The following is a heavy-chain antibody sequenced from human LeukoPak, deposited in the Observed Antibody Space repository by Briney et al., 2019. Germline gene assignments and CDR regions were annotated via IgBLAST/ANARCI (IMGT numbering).Heavy chain of an antibody. J-gene: IGHJ4*02. D-gene: IGHD6-19*01. Sequence: PGGSLRLSCAASGFTFSSYAMSWVRQAPGKGLEWVSAISGSGGSTYYADSVKGRFTISRDNSKNTLYLQMNSLRAEDTAVYYCAKSSRPSLGGRTQFDYWGQGTLDTVSS. CDR3: AKSSRPSLGGRTQFDY. V-gene: IGHV3-23*01. CDR2: ISGSGGST. CDR1: GFTFSSYA.